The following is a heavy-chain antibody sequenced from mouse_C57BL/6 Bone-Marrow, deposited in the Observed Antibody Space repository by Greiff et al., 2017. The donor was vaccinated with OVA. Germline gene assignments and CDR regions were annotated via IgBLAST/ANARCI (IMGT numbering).Heavy chain of an antibody. Sequence: EVKLVESGGGLVQPKGSLKLSCAASGFSFNTYAMNWVRQAPGKGLEWVARIRSKSNNYATYYADSVKDRFTISRDDSESMLYLQMNNLKTEDTAMYYCVRHDSLYAMDYWGQGTSVTVSS. V-gene: IGHV10-1*01. CDR2: IRSKSNNYAT. J-gene: IGHJ4*01. CDR3: VRHDSLYAMDY. D-gene: IGHD3-2*01. CDR1: GFSFNTYA.